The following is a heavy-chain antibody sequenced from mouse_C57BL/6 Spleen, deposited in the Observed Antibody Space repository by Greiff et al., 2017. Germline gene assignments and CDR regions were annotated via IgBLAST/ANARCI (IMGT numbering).Heavy chain of an antibody. D-gene: IGHD1-1*01. CDR2: ISDGGSYT. CDR1: GFTFSSYA. CDR3: ARDHYYGSRYAMDY. V-gene: IGHV5-4*01. J-gene: IGHJ4*01. Sequence: EVKLVESGGGLVKPGGSLKLSCAASGFTFSSYAMSWVRQTPEKRLEWVATISDGGSYTYYPDNVKGRFTISRDNAKNNLYLQMSHLKSEDTAMYYCARDHYYGSRYAMDYWGQGTSVTVSS.